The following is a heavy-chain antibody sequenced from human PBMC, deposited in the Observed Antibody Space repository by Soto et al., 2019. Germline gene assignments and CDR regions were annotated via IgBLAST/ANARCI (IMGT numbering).Heavy chain of an antibody. CDR3: ARVISSGWYNWFDP. V-gene: IGHV4-61*01. Sequence: SETLSLTCTVSGGSVSSGSYYWSWIRQPPGKGLEWIGYIYYSGSTNYNPSLKSRVTISVDTSKNQFSLKLSSVTAADTAVYYCARVISSGWYNWFDPWGQGTLVTVSS. D-gene: IGHD6-19*01. J-gene: IGHJ5*02. CDR1: GGSVSSGSYY. CDR2: IYYSGST.